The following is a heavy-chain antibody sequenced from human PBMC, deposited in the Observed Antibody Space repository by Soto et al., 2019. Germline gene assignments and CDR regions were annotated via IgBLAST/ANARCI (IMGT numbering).Heavy chain of an antibody. CDR3: AMVGEWHYRPNDY. Sequence: PSETLSLTCAVYGGAFSGYYWSWIRQPPGKGLEWIGEINHSGSTNYNPSLKSRVTISVDTSKNHVSLQLSSVTAAAPAVYYWAMVGEWHYRPNDYWGQGMLVTVS. J-gene: IGHJ4*02. CDR1: GGAFSGYY. V-gene: IGHV4-34*01. D-gene: IGHD1-7*01. CDR2: INHSGST.